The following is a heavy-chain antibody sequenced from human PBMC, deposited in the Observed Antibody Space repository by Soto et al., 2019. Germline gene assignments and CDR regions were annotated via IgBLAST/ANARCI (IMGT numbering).Heavy chain of an antibody. J-gene: IGHJ6*02. CDR3: ARAPYDSSGTYGMDV. CDR2: ISSSSSYI. CDR1: GFTFSSYS. Sequence: GSLRLSCAASGFTFSSYSMNWVRQAPGKGLEWVSSISSSSSYIYYADSVKGRFTISRDNAKNSLYLQMNSLRAEDTAVYYCARAPYDSSGTYGMDVWGQGTTVTVSS. V-gene: IGHV3-21*01. D-gene: IGHD3-22*01.